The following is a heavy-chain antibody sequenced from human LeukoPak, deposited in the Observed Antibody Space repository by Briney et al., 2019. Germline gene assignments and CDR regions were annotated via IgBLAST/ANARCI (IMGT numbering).Heavy chain of an antibody. CDR3: AASITMFDY. D-gene: IGHD3-10*01. V-gene: IGHV3-48*03. Sequence: GGSLRLSCAASGFSFSSYEMNWVRQAPGKGLEWVSYISSSGSIMYSADSVKGRFTISRDNAKNSLYLQMNSLRAEDTAVYYCAASITMFDYWGQGTLVTVSS. CDR2: ISSSGSIM. J-gene: IGHJ4*02. CDR1: GFSFSSYE.